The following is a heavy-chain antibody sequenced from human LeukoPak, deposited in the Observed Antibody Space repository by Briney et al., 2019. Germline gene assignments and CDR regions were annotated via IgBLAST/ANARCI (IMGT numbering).Heavy chain of an antibody. D-gene: IGHD1-26*01. J-gene: IGHJ4*02. CDR1: GYTFTSYD. CDR3: ARDREDY. Sequence: ASVKVSCKASGYTFTSYDINWVRQATGQGLEWMGWMSPNSGDTSYAQKFQGRVTMTRDTSTSTVYMELSSLRSEDTAVYYCARDREDYWGQGTLVTVSS. V-gene: IGHV1-8*01. CDR2: MSPNSGDT.